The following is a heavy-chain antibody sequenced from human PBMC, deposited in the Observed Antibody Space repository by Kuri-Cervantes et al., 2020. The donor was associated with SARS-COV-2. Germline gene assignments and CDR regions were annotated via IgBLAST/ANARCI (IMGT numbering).Heavy chain of an antibody. CDR2: IYHSGST. D-gene: IGHD3-22*01. J-gene: IGHJ5*02. V-gene: IGHV4-4*02. CDR1: GGSISSSNW. CDR3: ARPRDSSGYEGWFDP. Sequence: GSLRLSCAASGGSISSSNWWSWVRQPPGKGLEWIGEIYHSGSTNYNPSLKSRVTISVDKSKNQFSLKLSSVTAADTAVYYCARPRDSSGYEGWFDPWGQGTLVTVSS.